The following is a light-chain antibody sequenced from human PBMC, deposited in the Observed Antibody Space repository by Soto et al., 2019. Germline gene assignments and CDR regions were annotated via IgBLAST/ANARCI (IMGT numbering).Light chain of an antibody. Sequence: EIVLTQSPGTPSLSPGERATLSCRASQSVSSSFLAWYQQKPGQAPRLLIYGASTRATGIPDRFSGSGSGTDFTLTISRLEPEDFAVYYCQQYGDSPFTFGPGTKVDI. CDR1: QSVSSSF. CDR2: GAS. CDR3: QQYGDSPFT. V-gene: IGKV3-20*01. J-gene: IGKJ3*01.